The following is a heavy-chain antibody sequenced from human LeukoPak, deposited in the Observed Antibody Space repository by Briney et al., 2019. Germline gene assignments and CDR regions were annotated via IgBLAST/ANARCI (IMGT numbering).Heavy chain of an antibody. CDR2: FGWNSGSI. V-gene: IGHV3-9*01. J-gene: IGHJ4*02. Sequence: GGSLRLSCAVSGFTFSRYWMNWVRQAPGKGLEWVSTFGWNSGSIGYADSVKGRFTISRDNAKNSLYLQMNSLRAEDTAFYYCAKDGRWLQLEYYFDYWGQGTLVTVSS. D-gene: IGHD5-24*01. CDR3: AKDGRWLQLEYYFDY. CDR1: GFTFSRYW.